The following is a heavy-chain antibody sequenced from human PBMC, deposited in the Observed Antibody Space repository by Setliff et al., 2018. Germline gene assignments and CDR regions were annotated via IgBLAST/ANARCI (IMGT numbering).Heavy chain of an antibody. CDR3: ARDYSTVTTYPFDY. J-gene: IGHJ4*02. Sequence: PGGSLRLSCAASGFTFSSYSMNWVRQAPGKGLEWVSSISSSSTYISYADSVKGRFTISRDNAKNLLYLQMNSLRVEDTAVYYCARDYSTVTTYPFDYWGQGTLVTVSS. V-gene: IGHV3-21*04. D-gene: IGHD4-17*01. CDR2: ISSSSTYI. CDR1: GFTFSSYS.